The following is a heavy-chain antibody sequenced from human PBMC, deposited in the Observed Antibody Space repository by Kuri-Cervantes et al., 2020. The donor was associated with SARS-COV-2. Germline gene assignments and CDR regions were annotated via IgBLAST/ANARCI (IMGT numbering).Heavy chain of an antibody. Sequence: GGSLRLSCAASGFTFSSYWMSRVRQAPGKGLEWVANIKQDGSEKYYVDSVKGRFTISRDNAKNSLYLQMNSLRAEDTAVYYCAKFFQPALPPYSNYGWFDPWGQGTLVTVSS. J-gene: IGHJ5*02. D-gene: IGHD4-11*01. CDR3: AKFFQPALPPYSNYGWFDP. CDR2: IKQDGSEK. V-gene: IGHV3-7*01. CDR1: GFTFSSYW.